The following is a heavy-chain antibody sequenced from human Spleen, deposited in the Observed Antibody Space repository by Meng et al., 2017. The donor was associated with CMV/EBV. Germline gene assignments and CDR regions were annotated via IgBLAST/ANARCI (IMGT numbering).Heavy chain of an antibody. J-gene: IGHJ2*01. CDR1: HY. Sequence: HYIHWVRQATGQGLEWMGWINPNSGGTNFAQNFQGRVTMTRDTSISTAFMELRSLTSDDTAVYYCARDHVRYCSSTSCRTNWYFDLWGRGTLVTVSS. V-gene: IGHV1-2*02. CDR2: INPNSGGT. D-gene: IGHD2-2*01. CDR3: ARDHVRYCSSTSCRTNWYFDL.